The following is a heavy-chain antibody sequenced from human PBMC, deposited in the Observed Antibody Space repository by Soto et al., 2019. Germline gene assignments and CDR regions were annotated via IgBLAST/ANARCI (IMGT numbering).Heavy chain of an antibody. CDR1: GGSFSGYY. J-gene: IGHJ6*02. Sequence: QVQLQQWGAGLLKPSETLSLTCAVYGGSFSGYYWSWIRQPPGKGLEWIGEINHSGSTNYNPSLKGRGTISVDTSKNQFSLKLSSVTAADTAVYYCARLPSRRYCSGGSCDLYYYYGMDVWGQGTTVTVSS. CDR2: INHSGST. CDR3: ARLPSRRYCSGGSCDLYYYYGMDV. V-gene: IGHV4-34*01. D-gene: IGHD2-15*01.